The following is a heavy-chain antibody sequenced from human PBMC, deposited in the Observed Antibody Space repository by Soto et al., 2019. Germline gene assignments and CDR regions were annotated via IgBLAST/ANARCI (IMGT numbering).Heavy chain of an antibody. J-gene: IGHJ4*02. D-gene: IGHD3-9*01. CDR2: IQTDNDHA. V-gene: IGHV1-18*01. Sequence: QVQLVQSGPEVKKPGASVNVACQASGYTFLKYGINWVRQAPGQGLEWMGGIQTDNDHASFAQKFESIVTMTTDTSTRTVYMELRDLSSDDTAVDYCAKDVGSGYPFDYWGQGTPVTASS. CDR1: GYTFLKYG. CDR3: AKDVGSGYPFDY.